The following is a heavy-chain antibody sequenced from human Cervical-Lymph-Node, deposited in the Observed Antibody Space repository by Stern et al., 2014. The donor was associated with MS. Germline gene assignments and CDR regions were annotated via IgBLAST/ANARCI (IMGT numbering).Heavy chain of an antibody. J-gene: IGHJ4*02. CDR1: GFALSASGVG. CDR2: LYWVYDT. Sequence: ESGPPLVNPTQTLRLTCTFSGFALSASGVGVGWIRQPPGKGLEWLALLYWVYDTRYSPSLKNRLTLIKDNSNSQVVLTLTNVDPVYTGTYYCAYRGETGSFDDWGQGALVTVSS. V-gene: IGHV2-5*02. CDR3: AYRGETGSFDD. D-gene: IGHD7-27*01.